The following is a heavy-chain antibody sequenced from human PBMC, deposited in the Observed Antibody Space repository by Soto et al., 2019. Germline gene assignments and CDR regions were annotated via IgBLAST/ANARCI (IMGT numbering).Heavy chain of an antibody. V-gene: IGHV4-31*03. D-gene: IGHD3-22*01. CDR2: TYYSGST. Sequence: TLSLTFTVSGGSISSGGYYWSWIRQHPGKGLEWIGYTYYSGSTYYNPSLKSRVTISVDTSKNQFSLKLSSVTAADTAVYYCAAGGMYYYDSSGPFDYWGQRNLVAVSS. J-gene: IGHJ4*02. CDR3: AAGGMYYYDSSGPFDY. CDR1: GGSISSGGYY.